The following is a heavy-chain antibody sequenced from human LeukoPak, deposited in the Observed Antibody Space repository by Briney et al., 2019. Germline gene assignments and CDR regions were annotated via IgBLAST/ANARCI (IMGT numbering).Heavy chain of an antibody. CDR3: AKDRCSNGIGCYYYYMDV. CDR2: IQNDGSNE. J-gene: IGHJ6*03. CDR1: GFTFSSYG. D-gene: IGHD2-8*01. Sequence: GGSLRLTCAASGFTFSSYGMHWVRQAPGKGLEWVAYIQNDGSNEQYADSVKGRFSISRDSSKNILYLQMNSLRAEDTAVYYCAKDRCSNGIGCYYYYMDVWGKGTTVTISS. V-gene: IGHV3-30*02.